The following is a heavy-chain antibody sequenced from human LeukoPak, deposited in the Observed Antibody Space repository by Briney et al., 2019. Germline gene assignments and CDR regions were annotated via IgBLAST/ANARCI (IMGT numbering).Heavy chain of an antibody. Sequence: SETLSLTCTVSGGSISSYYWSWIRQPPGKGLEWIGYIYYSGSTNYNPSLKSRVTISVDTSKDQFSLKLSSVTAADTAVYYCARHFLDCSSTSCYEAAAFDIWGQGTMVTVSS. V-gene: IGHV4-59*08. CDR2: IYYSGST. CDR1: GGSISSYY. CDR3: ARHFLDCSSTSCYEAAAFDI. D-gene: IGHD2-2*01. J-gene: IGHJ3*02.